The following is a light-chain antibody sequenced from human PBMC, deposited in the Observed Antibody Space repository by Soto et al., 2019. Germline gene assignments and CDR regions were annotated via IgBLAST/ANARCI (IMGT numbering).Light chain of an antibody. CDR1: HYVYSN. CDR3: QQYHNLWT. J-gene: IGKJ1*01. V-gene: IGKV3-15*01. Sequence: EIVMTQSPATLSVSPGERATLSCTASHYVYSNVAWFQQRPGQAPRLLIYRASTRATNIPARFSGSGSGTEFTLTISSLQSEDFALYYCQQYHNLWTFGQGTKVDIK. CDR2: RAS.